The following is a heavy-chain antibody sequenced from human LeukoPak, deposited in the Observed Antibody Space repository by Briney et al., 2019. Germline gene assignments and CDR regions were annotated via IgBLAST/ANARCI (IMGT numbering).Heavy chain of an antibody. J-gene: IGHJ3*02. CDR3: ARGERILWFGELSHDDAFDI. D-gene: IGHD3-10*01. V-gene: IGHV4-4*07. Sequence: SETLSLTCTVSGGSISSYYWSWIRQPAGKGLESIGHISTSGSTNYNPSLKSRVTISVDTSKNQFSLKLSSVTAADTAVYYCARGERILWFGELSHDDAFDIWGQGTMVTVSS. CDR2: ISTSGST. CDR1: GGSISSYY.